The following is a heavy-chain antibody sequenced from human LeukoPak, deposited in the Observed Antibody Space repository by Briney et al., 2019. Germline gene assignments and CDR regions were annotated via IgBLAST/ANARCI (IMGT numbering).Heavy chain of an antibody. Sequence: PSETLSLTCTVSGGSIRRYFWSWIRQPPGKGLEWLGYIYYSGSTNYNPSLKSRVTISVDTSKNQFSLKLSSVTAADTAVYYCARVPAGTFVDIWGQGTMVTVSS. D-gene: IGHD6-13*01. J-gene: IGHJ3*02. V-gene: IGHV4-59*01. CDR1: GGSIRRYF. CDR3: ARVPAGTFVDI. CDR2: IYYSGST.